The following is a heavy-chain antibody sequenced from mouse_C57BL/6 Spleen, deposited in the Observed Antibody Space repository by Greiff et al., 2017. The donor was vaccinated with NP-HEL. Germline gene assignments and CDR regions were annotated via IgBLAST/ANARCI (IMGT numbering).Heavy chain of an antibody. CDR1: GYSITSGYY. J-gene: IGHJ4*01. CDR3: ARGNYGNYY. D-gene: IGHD2-1*01. V-gene: IGHV3-6*01. CDR2: ISYDGSN. Sequence: EVKLQESGPGLVKPSQSLSLTCSVTGYSITSGYYWNWIRQFPGNKLEWMGYISYDGSNNYNPSLKNRISITRDTSKNRFFLKLNSVTTEDTATYYCARGNYGNYYWGQGTSVTVSS.